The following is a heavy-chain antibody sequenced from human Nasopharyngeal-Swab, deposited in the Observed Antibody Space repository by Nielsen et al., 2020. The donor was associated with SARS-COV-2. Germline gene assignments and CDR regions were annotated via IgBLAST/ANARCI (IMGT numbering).Heavy chain of an antibody. CDR1: GFTFNNYN. J-gene: IGHJ6*02. CDR2: ISSSSSYI. CDR3: ARDGLDYDFWSAYFMDV. D-gene: IGHD3-3*01. V-gene: IGHV3-21*01. Sequence: GESLKISCAASGFTFNNYNFNWVRQAPGKGLEWVSSISSSSSYIYYADPVKGRFTISRDNAKNSLYLQMNSLRAEDTAVYYCARDGLDYDFWSAYFMDVWGQGTTVTVSS.